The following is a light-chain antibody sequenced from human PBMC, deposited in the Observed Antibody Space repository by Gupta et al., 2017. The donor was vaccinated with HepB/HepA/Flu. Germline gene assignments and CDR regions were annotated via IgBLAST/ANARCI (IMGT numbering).Light chain of an antibody. V-gene: IGKV4-1*01. CDR1: QSVLYSSNSKNY. CDR3: QQYYSTPLT. CDR2: WAS. J-gene: IGKJ4*01. Sequence: DIVKTQYPDSMAVSLGERATINCKSSQSVLYSSNSKNYLACYQQKPGQPPKLLIDWASTRESGVPDRCGGSGAGTDIILTSSSLQEEYVAFYYCQQYYSTPLTFGGGTKVEIK.